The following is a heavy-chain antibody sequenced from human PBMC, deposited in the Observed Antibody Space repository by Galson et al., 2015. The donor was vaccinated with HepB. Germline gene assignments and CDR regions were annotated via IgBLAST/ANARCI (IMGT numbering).Heavy chain of an antibody. V-gene: IGHV3-23*01. Sequence: SLILSCAASGFSFSNYAMSRVRRAPGKGLEWVSSISDSGDRTYHAVSGKVRFTISRANSKNTLFLQMNSLRAEDTAVYFCAKDPASNGSGWFYFDHWGQGTLVAVSS. D-gene: IGHD6-13*01. CDR1: GFSFSNYA. CDR2: ISDSGDRT. J-gene: IGHJ4*02. CDR3: AKDPASNGSGWFYFDH.